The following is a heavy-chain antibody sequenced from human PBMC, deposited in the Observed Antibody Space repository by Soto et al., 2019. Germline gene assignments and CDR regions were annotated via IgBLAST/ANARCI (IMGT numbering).Heavy chain of an antibody. CDR3: AKGGVQWLRFDY. CDR1: GFTFSSYA. J-gene: IGHJ4*02. D-gene: IGHD5-12*01. Sequence: GGSLRLSCAASGFTFSSYAMSWVRQAPGKGLEWVSAISGSDGGTYYADSVKGRFTISRDNSKNTLYLQMNSLRAEDTAVYYCAKGGVQWLRFDYWGQGTLVTVSS. CDR2: ISGSDGGT. V-gene: IGHV3-23*01.